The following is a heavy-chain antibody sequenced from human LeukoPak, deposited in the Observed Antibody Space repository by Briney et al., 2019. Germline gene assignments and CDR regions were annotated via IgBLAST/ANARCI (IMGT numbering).Heavy chain of an antibody. Sequence: SETLSLTCTVSGGSISSYYWGWIRQPPGKGLEWIGSIYYSGSTYYNPSLKSRVTISVDTSKNQFSLKLSSVTAADTAVYYCARHANWNADYWGQGTLVTVSS. CDR3: ARHANWNADY. CDR2: IYYSGST. J-gene: IGHJ4*02. CDR1: GGSISSYY. V-gene: IGHV4-39*01. D-gene: IGHD1-20*01.